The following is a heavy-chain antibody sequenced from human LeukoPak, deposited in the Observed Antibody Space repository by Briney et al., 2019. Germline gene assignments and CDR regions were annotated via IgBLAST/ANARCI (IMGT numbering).Heavy chain of an antibody. Sequence: GGSLRLSCAASGFTFSSYSMNWVRQAPGKGLEWVSYISSSSSTIYYADSVKGRFTISRDNTKNSLYLQMNSLRAEDTAVYYCARQSGYSGYGLWGQGTLVTVSS. D-gene: IGHD5-12*01. CDR3: ARQSGYSGYGL. CDR1: GFTFSSYS. J-gene: IGHJ4*02. CDR2: ISSSSSTI. V-gene: IGHV3-48*01.